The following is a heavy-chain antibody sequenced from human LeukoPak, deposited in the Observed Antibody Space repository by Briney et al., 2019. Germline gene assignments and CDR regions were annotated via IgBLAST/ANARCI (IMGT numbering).Heavy chain of an antibody. CDR2: TGQDGSEN. CDR3: AREGDAFDV. D-gene: IGHD3-10*01. CDR1: GFTFNRHR. V-gene: IGHV3-7*01. J-gene: IGHJ3*01. Sequence: GGSLRLSCAASGFTFNRHRISWVRQAPGEGLEWVANTGQDGSENYYVDSVKGRFTISRDNSKNSVYLQMNYLRAEDTAVYYCAREGDAFDVWGQGTMVTVSS.